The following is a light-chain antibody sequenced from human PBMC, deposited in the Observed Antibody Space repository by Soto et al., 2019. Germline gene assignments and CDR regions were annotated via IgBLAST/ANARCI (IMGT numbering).Light chain of an antibody. CDR1: SSNIGNNY. V-gene: IGLV1-51*01. J-gene: IGLJ2*01. Sequence: QSALTQSPSVSAAPGQQGTISCSGSSSNIGNNYVSWYQQLPGTAPKLLIYDNNKRPSGIPDRFSGSKSGTSGTLDITGLQTGDEADYYCATWDGSLPGEVFGGGTKLTVL. CDR3: ATWDGSLPGEV. CDR2: DNN.